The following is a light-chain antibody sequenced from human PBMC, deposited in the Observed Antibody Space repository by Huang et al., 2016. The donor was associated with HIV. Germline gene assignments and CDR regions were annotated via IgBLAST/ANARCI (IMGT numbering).Light chain of an antibody. CDR3: QQSYSTPLT. J-gene: IGKJ4*01. CDR2: AAS. CDR1: QSISNH. V-gene: IGKV1-39*01. Sequence: DIQMTQSPSSLSASVGDRATITCRASQSISNHLNWYQQKPGKVPKLLIYAASTFQTGVPSRFNGSGSGTDFTLTISRLQPEDIATYYCQQSYSTPLTFGGGTKVEIK.